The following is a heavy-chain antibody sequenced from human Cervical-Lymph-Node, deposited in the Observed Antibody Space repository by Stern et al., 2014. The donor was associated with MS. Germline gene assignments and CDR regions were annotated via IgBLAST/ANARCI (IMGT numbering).Heavy chain of an antibody. V-gene: IGHV1-69*06. Sequence: QVQLVQSGAEVKKPGSSVKVSCKASGGTFINYAITWLRQAPGQGLEWMGAIDPIFGKTKHEKKFRGRVTITADRSTSTAYMEVSSLRSEDTAVYYCAGPRYNFWGQGTLVVVSS. CDR2: IDPIFGKT. J-gene: IGHJ4*02. CDR1: GGTFINYA. D-gene: IGHD3-9*01. CDR3: AGPRYNF.